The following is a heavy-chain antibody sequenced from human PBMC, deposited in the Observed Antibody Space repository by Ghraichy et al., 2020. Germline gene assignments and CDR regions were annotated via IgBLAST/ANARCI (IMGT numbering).Heavy chain of an antibody. CDR1: GFTFSDYY. CDR3: ARIAEKRWLQFYSFDY. Sequence: GGSLRLSCAASGFTFSDYYMSWIRQAPGKGLEWVSYISSSGSTIYYADSLKGRFTISRDNAKNSLYLQMNSLRAEDTAVYYCARIAEKRWLQFYSFDYWGQGTLVTVSS. D-gene: IGHD5-24*01. V-gene: IGHV3-11*01. J-gene: IGHJ4*02. CDR2: ISSSGSTI.